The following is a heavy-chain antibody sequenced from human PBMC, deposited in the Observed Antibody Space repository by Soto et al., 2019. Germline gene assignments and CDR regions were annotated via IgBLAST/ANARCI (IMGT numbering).Heavy chain of an antibody. CDR3: AKEKDSSGGRLGWFDP. J-gene: IGHJ5*02. Sequence: EVQLLESGGGLVQPGGSLRLSCAASGFIFSSFAMSWVRHAPGKGPEWVSAISGSGGRTYYADSVKGRFSVSRDNSENTLYLQMNSLRAEDTAVYYCAKEKDSSGGRLGWFDPWGQGTLVTVSS. CDR1: GFIFSSFA. V-gene: IGHV3-23*01. CDR2: ISGSGGRT. D-gene: IGHD2-15*01.